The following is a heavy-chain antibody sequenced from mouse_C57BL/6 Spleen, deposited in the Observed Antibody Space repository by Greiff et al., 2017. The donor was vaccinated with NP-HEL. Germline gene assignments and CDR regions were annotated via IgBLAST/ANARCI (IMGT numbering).Heavy chain of an antibody. CDR1: GYSITSGYY. Sequence: EVKLQESGPGLVKPSQSLSLTCSVTGYSITSGYYWNWIRQFPGNKLEWMGYISYDGSNNYNPSLKNRISITRDTSKNQFFLKLNSVTTEDTATYYCARDRDYDGAMDYWGQGTSVTVSS. D-gene: IGHD2-4*01. J-gene: IGHJ4*01. CDR2: ISYDGSN. CDR3: ARDRDYDGAMDY. V-gene: IGHV3-6*01.